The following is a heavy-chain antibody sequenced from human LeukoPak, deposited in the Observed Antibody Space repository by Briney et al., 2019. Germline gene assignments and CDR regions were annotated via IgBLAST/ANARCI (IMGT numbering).Heavy chain of an antibody. V-gene: IGHV4-34*01. J-gene: IGHJ4*02. CDR2: INHSGST. CDR3: ARGRFLRAGGSSAPTRAYYFDY. D-gene: IGHD2-15*01. CDR1: GGSFSGYY. Sequence: PSETLSLTCAVYGGSFSGYYWSWIRQPPGKGLEWIGEINHSGSTNYNPSLESRVTISVDTSKNQFSLKLSSVTAADTAVYYCARGRFLRAGGSSAPTRAYYFDYWGQGTLVTVSS.